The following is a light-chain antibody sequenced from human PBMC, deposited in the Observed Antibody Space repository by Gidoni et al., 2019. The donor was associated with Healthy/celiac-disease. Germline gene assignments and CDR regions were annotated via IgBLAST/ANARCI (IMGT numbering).Light chain of an antibody. J-gene: IGKJ2*01. CDR3: QQYNNWPPKYT. Sequence: EIVMTQSPATLSVSPGERATLSCRASQSVSSNLAWYQQKPGQAPRLLIYGASTRATGIQARFSGSGSGTEFTLTISSLQSEDFAVYYCQQYNNWPPKYTXGXGTTGDQT. V-gene: IGKV3-15*01. CDR2: GAS. CDR1: QSVSSN.